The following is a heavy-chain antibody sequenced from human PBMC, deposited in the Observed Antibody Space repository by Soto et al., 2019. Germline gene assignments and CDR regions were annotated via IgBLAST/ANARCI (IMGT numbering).Heavy chain of an antibody. J-gene: IGHJ6*02. CDR2: VYPDESDT. CDR3: VRQNTWNSYYGMDV. Sequence: GESLKISCKASGYTFSDYWIGWVRQMPGEGLEWMGIVYPDESDTRYSPSFQGQVSISADMSITTAYLQWSSLKASDTAIYFCVRQNTWNSYYGMDVWGQGTTVTVSS. CDR1: GYTFSDYW. V-gene: IGHV5-51*01. D-gene: IGHD1-7*01.